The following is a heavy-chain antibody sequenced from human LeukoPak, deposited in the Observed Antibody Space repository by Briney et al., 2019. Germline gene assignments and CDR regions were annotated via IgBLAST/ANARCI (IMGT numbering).Heavy chain of an antibody. V-gene: IGHV4-39*01. D-gene: IGHD3-10*01. J-gene: IGHJ5*02. Sequence: PSETLSLTCTVSGASISSNSYYWGWIRQSPGEGLEWIGSIYYSGSTYYNPSLKSRVTISVDTSKNQFSLKLSSVTAADTAMYYCARNRYYYGSGNYGVPNWFDPWGQGTLVTVSS. CDR3: ARNRYYYGSGNYGVPNWFDP. CDR1: GASISSNSYY. CDR2: IYYSGST.